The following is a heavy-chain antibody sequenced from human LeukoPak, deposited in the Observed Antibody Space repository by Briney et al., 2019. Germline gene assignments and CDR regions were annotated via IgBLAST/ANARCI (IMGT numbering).Heavy chain of an antibody. D-gene: IGHD5-24*01. J-gene: IGHJ4*02. Sequence: PGGSLRLSCAASGFTFSSYAMHWVRQAPGKGLEWVAVISYDGSNKYYADSVKGRFTISRDNSKNTLYLQMNSLRAEDTAVYYRAEGPRGGQEYFENLGQGTLVTVSS. CDR2: ISYDGSNK. V-gene: IGHV3-30*18. CDR1: GFTFSSYA. CDR3: AEGPRGGQEYFEN.